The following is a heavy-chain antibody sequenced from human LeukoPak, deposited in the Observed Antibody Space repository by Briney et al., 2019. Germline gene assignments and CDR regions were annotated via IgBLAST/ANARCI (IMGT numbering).Heavy chain of an antibody. CDR2: IIPIFGTA. Sequence: EASVKVPCKVSGYTLTELSMHWVRQAPGQGLEWMGGIIPIFGTANYAQKFQGRVTITADESTSTAYMELSSLRSEDTAVYYCARGGHAVRYGDYVLSAFDIWGQGTMVTVSS. D-gene: IGHD4-17*01. CDR1: GYTLTELS. CDR3: ARGGHAVRYGDYVLSAFDI. V-gene: IGHV1-69*13. J-gene: IGHJ3*02.